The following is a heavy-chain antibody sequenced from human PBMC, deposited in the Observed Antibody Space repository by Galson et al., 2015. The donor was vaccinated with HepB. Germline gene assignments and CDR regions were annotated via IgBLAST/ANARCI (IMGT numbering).Heavy chain of an antibody. CDR1: GGSISSGSYY. D-gene: IGHD2-15*01. CDR3: ARHVVAATLFHFDY. V-gene: IGHV4-31*03. Sequence: TLSLTCTVSGGSISSGSYYWSWNRQHPGKGLEWIGCMYYRGSTYYNPSLKSRVTISVDTSKNQFSLKLSSVTAADTAVYYCARHVVAATLFHFDYWGQGTLVTVSS. CDR2: MYYRGST. J-gene: IGHJ4*02.